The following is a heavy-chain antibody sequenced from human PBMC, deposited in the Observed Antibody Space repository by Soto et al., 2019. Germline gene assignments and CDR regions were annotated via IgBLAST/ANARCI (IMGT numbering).Heavy chain of an antibody. Sequence: PGGSLRLSCEASGFTFSNYGMTWVRQAPGKGLEWVSCISGTGGGIYYGESVRGRFTISRDNSKNMVYLEMNSLRAEDTAVYYCAKEKIVVISSAIDGFYYYGMDVWGQGTTVTVSS. D-gene: IGHD2-15*01. CDR2: ISGTGGGI. CDR3: AKEKIVVISSAIDGFYYYGMDV. CDR1: GFTFSNYG. J-gene: IGHJ6*02. V-gene: IGHV3-23*01.